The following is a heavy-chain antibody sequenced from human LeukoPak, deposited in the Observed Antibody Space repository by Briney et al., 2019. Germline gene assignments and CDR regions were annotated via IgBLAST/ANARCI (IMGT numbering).Heavy chain of an antibody. V-gene: IGHV3-23*01. D-gene: IGHD6-13*01. Sequence: GGSLRLSCAASGFTFTDYAMGWVRQAPGQGLEWASTISASGSTTYYADSVRGRFTISRDNSKNTLSLQMSSLRAEDTAVYYCAKDSSRDNYWGQGTLVTVSS. J-gene: IGHJ4*02. CDR3: AKDSSRDNY. CDR1: GFTFTDYA. CDR2: ISASGSTT.